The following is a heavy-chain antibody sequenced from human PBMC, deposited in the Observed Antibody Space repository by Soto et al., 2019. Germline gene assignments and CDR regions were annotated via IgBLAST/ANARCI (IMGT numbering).Heavy chain of an antibody. D-gene: IGHD3-16*02. Sequence: PGESLKISCKGSVYRFTSYCIGWLRQMPVKGLEWMGIIYPCDSDTRYSPSFQGQVTISVDKSISTDYLQWSSLKASDTAMYYCTRGELSLENWFAPWGQGTLVTVSS. CDR1: VYRFTSYC. CDR3: TRGELSLENWFAP. V-gene: IGHV5-51*01. CDR2: IYPCDSDT. J-gene: IGHJ5*02.